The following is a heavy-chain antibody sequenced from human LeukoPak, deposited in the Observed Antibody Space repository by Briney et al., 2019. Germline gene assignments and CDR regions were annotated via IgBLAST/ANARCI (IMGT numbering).Heavy chain of an antibody. Sequence: ASVMVSCKASGYTFTSYDINWVRQATGQGLEWMGWMNPNSGNTGYAQKFQGRVTMTRNTSISTAYMELSSLRSEDTAVYYCARGVGYCSGGSCYHIKFDYWGQGTLVTVSS. CDR1: GYTFTSYD. D-gene: IGHD2-15*01. J-gene: IGHJ4*02. CDR3: ARGVGYCSGGSCYHIKFDY. V-gene: IGHV1-8*01. CDR2: MNPNSGNT.